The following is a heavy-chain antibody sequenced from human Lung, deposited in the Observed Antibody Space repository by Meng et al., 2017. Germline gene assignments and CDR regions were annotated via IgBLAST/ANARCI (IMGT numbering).Heavy chain of an antibody. Sequence: QVQLGQAGAEVKKPGASGKVSCKASGYTFTSYGISWVRQAPGQGLEWMGWISAYNGNTNYAQKLQGRVTMTTDTSTSTAYMELRSLRSDDTAVYYCARDIGQWLVQRDLDYWGQGTLVTVSS. J-gene: IGHJ4*02. V-gene: IGHV1-18*01. CDR2: ISAYNGNT. CDR3: ARDIGQWLVQRDLDY. D-gene: IGHD6-19*01. CDR1: GYTFTSYG.